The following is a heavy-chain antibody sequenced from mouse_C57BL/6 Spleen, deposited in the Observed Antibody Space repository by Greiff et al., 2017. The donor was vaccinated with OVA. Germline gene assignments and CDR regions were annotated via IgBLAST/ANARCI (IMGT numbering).Heavy chain of an antibody. CDR2: IYPGDGDT. V-gene: IGHV1-82*01. D-gene: IGHD1-1*01. Sequence: QVQLKQSGPELVKPGASVKISCKASGYAFSSSWMNWVKQRPGQGLEWIGRIYPGDGDTNYNGKFKGKATLTADKSSSTASMQLSSLTSEDAAVYFCARAEITTVRADYAMDYWGQGTSVTVSS. J-gene: IGHJ4*01. CDR1: GYAFSSSW. CDR3: ARAEITTVRADYAMDY.